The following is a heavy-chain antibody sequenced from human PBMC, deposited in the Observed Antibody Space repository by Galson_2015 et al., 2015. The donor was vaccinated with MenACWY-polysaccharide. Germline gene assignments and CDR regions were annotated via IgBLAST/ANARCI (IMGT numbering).Heavy chain of an antibody. CDR1: GFTFSSYW. CDR3: GRAPTKGEFPFSGWYIDY. V-gene: IGHV3-74*01. CDR2: TNSDGRNT. J-gene: IGHJ4*02. Sequence: SLRLSCAASGFTFSSYWMLWVRQAPGKGLVWVSRTNSDGRNTSYADSVTGRFTISRDNAKNTLYLQMNSLRAEDTAVYYCGRAPTKGEFPFSGWYIDYWGQGNLVTVSS. D-gene: IGHD3-16*01.